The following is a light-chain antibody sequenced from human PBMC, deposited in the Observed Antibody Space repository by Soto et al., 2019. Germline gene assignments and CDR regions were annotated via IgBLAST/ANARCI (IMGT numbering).Light chain of an antibody. CDR3: QSYDSSLNSYV. J-gene: IGLJ3*02. Sequence: QSVLTQPASVSGSPGQSITISCTGTSSDVGGYNYVSWYQQHPGKAPKLMIYEVSNRPSGVPDRFSGAKSGTSASLAITGLQAEDEADYYCQSYDSSLNSYVFGGGTQLTVL. V-gene: IGLV2-14*01. CDR2: EVS. CDR1: SSDVGGYNY.